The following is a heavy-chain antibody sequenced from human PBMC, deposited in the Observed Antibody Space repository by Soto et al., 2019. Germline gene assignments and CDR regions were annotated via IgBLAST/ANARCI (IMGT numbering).Heavy chain of an antibody. Sequence: ASVKVSCKASGYTFTSYGISWVRQAPGQGLEWMGWISAYNGNTNYAQKLQGRVTMTTDTSTSTAYMELRSLRSDDTAVYYCARVRSSTILFSSDYWGQGTLVTVSS. D-gene: IGHD2-2*01. J-gene: IGHJ4*02. V-gene: IGHV1-18*01. CDR3: ARVRSSTILFSSDY. CDR2: ISAYNGNT. CDR1: GYTFTSYG.